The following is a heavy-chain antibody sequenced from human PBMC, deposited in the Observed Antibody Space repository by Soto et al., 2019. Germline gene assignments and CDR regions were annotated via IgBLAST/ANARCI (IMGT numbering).Heavy chain of an antibody. CDR2: IYCSGST. J-gene: IGHJ4*02. V-gene: IGHV4-30-4*01. CDR3: ARVRRERGYSYGLFDY. D-gene: IGHD5-18*01. Sequence: PSETLSLTCTVSGGSISSGDYYWSWIRQPPGKGLEWIGYIYCSGSTYYNPSLKSRVTISVDTSKNQFSLKLSSVTAADTAVYYCARVRRERGYSYGLFDYWGQGTLVTVSS. CDR1: GGSISSGDYY.